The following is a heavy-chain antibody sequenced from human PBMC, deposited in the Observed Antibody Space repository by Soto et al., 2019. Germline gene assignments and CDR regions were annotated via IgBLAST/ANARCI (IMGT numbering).Heavy chain of an antibody. CDR3: VRENWQYDY. D-gene: IGHD1-1*01. J-gene: IGHJ4*02. V-gene: IGHV1-2*02. CDR1: GYRFADYF. Sequence: ASVKVSCKASGYRFADYFIHWVRQAPGQGLEWMGWINANSGGTNYAQTFQGRVTMTRDTSITTAYMELTSLRSDDTAMYYCVRENWQYDYWGQGTLVTVSS. CDR2: INANSGGT.